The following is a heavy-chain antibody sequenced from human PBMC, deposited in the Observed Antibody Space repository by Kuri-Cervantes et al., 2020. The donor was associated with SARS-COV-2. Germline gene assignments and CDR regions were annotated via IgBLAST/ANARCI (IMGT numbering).Heavy chain of an antibody. CDR3: AREMKEGAVMGAFDI. V-gene: IGHV1-2*06. J-gene: IGHJ3*02. Sequence: ASVKVSCKASGFTFTGYYMHWVRQAPGQGLEWMGRINPNCGGTNYAQKFQGRVTMTRDTSISTAYMELSRLRSDDTAVYYCAREMKEGAVMGAFDIWGQGTMVTVSS. CDR1: GFTFTGYY. CDR2: INPNCGGT. D-gene: IGHD1-26*01.